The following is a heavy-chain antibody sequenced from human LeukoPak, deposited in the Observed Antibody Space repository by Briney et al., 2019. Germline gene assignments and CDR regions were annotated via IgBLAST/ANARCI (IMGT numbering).Heavy chain of an antibody. V-gene: IGHV4-34*01. D-gene: IGHD6-6*01. J-gene: IGHJ4*02. CDR1: GFTFSSYW. Sequence: PGGSLRLSCAASGFTFSSYWMSWVRQAPGKGLEWIGEINHSGSTNYNPSLKSRVTISVDTSKNQFSLKLSSVTAADTAVYYCARTLRRGYSSSSPSFDYWGQGTLVTVSS. CDR3: ARTLRRGYSSSSPSFDY. CDR2: INHSGST.